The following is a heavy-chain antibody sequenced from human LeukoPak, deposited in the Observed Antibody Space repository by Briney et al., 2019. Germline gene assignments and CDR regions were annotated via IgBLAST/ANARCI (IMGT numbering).Heavy chain of an antibody. CDR1: GFTVSRNY. Sequence: PGGSLRLSCAASGFTVSRNYMSWVRQAPGKGLEWVSVIYSGGRTYYADSVKGRFTISRDNAKNSLYLQMNSLRAEDTAVYYCASRGGLRSPGYWGQGTLVTVSS. D-gene: IGHD4-17*01. V-gene: IGHV3-66*01. CDR2: IYSGGRT. CDR3: ASRGGLRSPGY. J-gene: IGHJ4*02.